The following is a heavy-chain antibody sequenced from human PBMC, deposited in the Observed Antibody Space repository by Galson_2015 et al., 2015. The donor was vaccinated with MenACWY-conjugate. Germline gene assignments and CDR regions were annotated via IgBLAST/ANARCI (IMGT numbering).Heavy chain of an antibody. J-gene: IGHJ6*02. CDR3: ARHPPGGRGMDV. Sequence: QSGAEVTKPGESLTISCKGSGYSFPNYWIAWVRQMPGKGLEWVGLIDPVNSNIRYSPSFQGQVTISADESISTAYLQRSSLKASDTATYYCARHPPGGRGMDVWGRGTTVTVSS. CDR1: GYSFPNYW. CDR2: IDPVNSNI. V-gene: IGHV5-51*01. D-gene: IGHD1-26*01.